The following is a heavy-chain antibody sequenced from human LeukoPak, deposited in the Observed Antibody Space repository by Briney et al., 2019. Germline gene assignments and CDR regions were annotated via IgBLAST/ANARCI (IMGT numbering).Heavy chain of an antibody. CDR2: IKQDGSEK. CDR3: ARVGSGWYVNY. CDR1: GFTFSSHW. V-gene: IGHV3-7*01. J-gene: IGHJ4*02. D-gene: IGHD6-19*01. Sequence: GGSLRLSCAASGFTFSSHWMSWVRQAPGKGLEWVANIKQDGSEKYYVDSVKGRFTISRDNAKNSLYLQMNSLRAEDTAVYYCARVGSGWYVNYWGQGTLVTVSS.